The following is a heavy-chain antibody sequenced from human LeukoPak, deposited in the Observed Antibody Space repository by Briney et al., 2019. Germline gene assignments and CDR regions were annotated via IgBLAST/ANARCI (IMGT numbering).Heavy chain of an antibody. D-gene: IGHD1-14*01. CDR2: IDSDGSST. CDR3: ARVSESEWSFDL. CDR1: RFTFTNYW. J-gene: IGHJ2*01. V-gene: IGHV3-74*01. Sequence: GGSLRLSCAASRFTFTNYWMHWVRQAPGKGLVWVARIDSDGSSTTYADSVKGRFTISRDNAKNSLYLQMNSLRAEDTAVYYCARVSESEWSFDLWGRGTLVTVSS.